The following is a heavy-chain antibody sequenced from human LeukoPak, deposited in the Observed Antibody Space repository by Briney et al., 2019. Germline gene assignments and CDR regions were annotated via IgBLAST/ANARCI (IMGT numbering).Heavy chain of an antibody. J-gene: IGHJ2*01. Sequence: GGSLRLSCAASGLTSSSYDMSLVRQAPGKGLEWVSAITGSGDSTYYADSVKGRFTISRDNSKNTLYLQMKSLRAEDTAVYYCAKAPVRGVAPYWYVDLWGRGTLVTVSS. CDR2: ITGSGDST. D-gene: IGHD3-10*01. CDR3: AKAPVRGVAPYWYVDL. V-gene: IGHV3-23*01. CDR1: GLTSSSYD.